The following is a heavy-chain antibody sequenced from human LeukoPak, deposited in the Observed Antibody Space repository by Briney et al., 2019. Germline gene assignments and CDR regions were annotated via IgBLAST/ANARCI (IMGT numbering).Heavy chain of an antibody. CDR2: IRNKGDGGTT. CDR1: GFTLGDYS. D-gene: IGHD6-13*01. V-gene: IGHV3-49*04. CDR3: VRNRAVAGTALSDDC. Sequence: GGSLRLSCTASGFTLGDYSMSWVRQAPGKGLEWVGFIRNKGDGGTTDYAASVKCRFTVSRDDSESIAYLQMNSLKTEDTAVYYCVRNRAVAGTALSDDCWGQGTLVTVSS. J-gene: IGHJ4*02.